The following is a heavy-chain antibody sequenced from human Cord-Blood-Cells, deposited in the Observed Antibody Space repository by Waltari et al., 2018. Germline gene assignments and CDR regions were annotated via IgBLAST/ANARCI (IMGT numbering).Heavy chain of an antibody. CDR2: IKHSGST. V-gene: IGHV4-34*01. CDR3: ARGLQLLWFGEFDY. Sequence: QVQLQQWGAGLLKPSETLSLTCAVYGGSFSGYYWSWIRQPPGKGLEWMGEIKHSGSTNYNPSLKSRVTISVDTSKNQFSLKLSSVTAADTAVYYCARGLQLLWFGEFDYWGQGTLVTVSS. CDR1: GGSFSGYY. D-gene: IGHD3-10*01. J-gene: IGHJ4*02.